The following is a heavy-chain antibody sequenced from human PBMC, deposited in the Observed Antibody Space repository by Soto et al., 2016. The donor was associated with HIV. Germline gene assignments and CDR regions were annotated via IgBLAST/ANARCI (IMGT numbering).Heavy chain of an antibody. D-gene: IGHD3-10*01. J-gene: IGHJ6*02. Sequence: PEWVSGINWNGGSTGYVDSVKGRFTIFRDNAKNSLYLQMNSLRVEDTALYYCARDRGYYYGSGSSKAVYYYGMDVWGRRDHGHRLL. V-gene: IGHV3-20*03. CDR3: ARDRGYYYGSGSSKAVYYYGMDV. CDR2: INWNGGST.